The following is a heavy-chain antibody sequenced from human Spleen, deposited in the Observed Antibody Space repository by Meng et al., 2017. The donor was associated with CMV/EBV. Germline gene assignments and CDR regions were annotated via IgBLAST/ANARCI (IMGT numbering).Heavy chain of an antibody. CDR3: ARYSSSSEEYYFGY. V-gene: IGHV4-31*03. J-gene: IGHJ4*02. Sequence: SETLSLTCTVSGGSISSGGLYWSWIRQHPGKGLEWIGYIYYSGSTYYNPSLKSRVTISVDTSKNQFSLKLSSVTAADTAVYYCARYSSSSEEYYFGYWGQGTLVTVSS. CDR2: IYYSGST. CDR1: GGSISSGGLY. D-gene: IGHD6-6*01.